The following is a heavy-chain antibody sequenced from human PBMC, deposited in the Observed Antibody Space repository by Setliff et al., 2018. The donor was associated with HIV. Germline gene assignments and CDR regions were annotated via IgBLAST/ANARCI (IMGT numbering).Heavy chain of an antibody. D-gene: IGHD6-19*01. CDR3: ARGVLTSIEVAGWTWFDP. Sequence: PSETLSLTCTVSGGSISTYYWSWIRQPPGKGLEWIGYISYSGSTSYNPSLKSRVTISVDTSKNQFSLKLRSVTAADTAVYYCARGVLTSIEVAGWTWFDPWGQGTLVTVSS. J-gene: IGHJ5*02. V-gene: IGHV4-59*12. CDR2: ISYSGST. CDR1: GGSISTYY.